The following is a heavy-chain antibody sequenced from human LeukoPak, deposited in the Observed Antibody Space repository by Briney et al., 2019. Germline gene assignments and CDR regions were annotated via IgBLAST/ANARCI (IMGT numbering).Heavy chain of an antibody. V-gene: IGHV3-11*01. CDR3: AKMHSGAYYVDY. Sequence: PGGSLRLSCAASGFTFSDYYMSWIRQAPGRGLEWVSYISSGGSTIYYADSVKGRFTISRDNAKNSVYVQMNSLRADDTAVYYCAKMHSGAYYVDYWGQGTLVTVSS. D-gene: IGHD2-15*01. CDR1: GFTFSDYY. J-gene: IGHJ4*02. CDR2: ISSGGSTI.